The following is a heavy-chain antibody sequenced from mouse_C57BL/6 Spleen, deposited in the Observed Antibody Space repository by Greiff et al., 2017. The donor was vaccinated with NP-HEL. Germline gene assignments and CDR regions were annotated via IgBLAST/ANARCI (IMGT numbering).Heavy chain of an antibody. D-gene: IGHD2-3*01. V-gene: IGHV1-64*01. CDR1: GYTFTSYW. Sequence: QVQLKQPGAELVKPGASVKLSCKASGYTFTSYWMHWVKQRPGQGLEWIGMIHPNSGSTNYNEKFKSKATLTVDKSSSTAYMQLSSLTSEDSAVYYCARDGYYGGYFDYWGQGTTLTVSS. CDR3: ARDGYYGGYFDY. CDR2: IHPNSGST. J-gene: IGHJ2*01.